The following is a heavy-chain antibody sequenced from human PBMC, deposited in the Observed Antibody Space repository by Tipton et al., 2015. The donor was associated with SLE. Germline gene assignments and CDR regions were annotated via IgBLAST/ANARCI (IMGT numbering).Heavy chain of an antibody. CDR1: GGSLRTQY. CDR3: AGGDKWELRNLDY. D-gene: IGHD1-26*01. Sequence: SLTCTVSGGSLRTQYWSWIRQPPGKGLEWIGYIYYSGNTTYNPSLKSRVTMSVDTSKNQLSLELTSVTAADTAVYYCAGGDKWELRNLDYWGQGTLVIVSS. J-gene: IGHJ4*02. CDR2: IYYSGNT. V-gene: IGHV4-59*08.